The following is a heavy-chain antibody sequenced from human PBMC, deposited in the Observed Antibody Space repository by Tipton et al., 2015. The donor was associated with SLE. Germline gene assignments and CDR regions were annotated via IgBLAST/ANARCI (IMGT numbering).Heavy chain of an antibody. CDR2: IYSGGST. CDR1: GFTVSSNY. Sequence: SLRLSCAASGFTVSSNYMSWVRQAPGKGLEWVSVIYSGGSTDYADSVKGRFTISRDNSKNTVYLQMNSLRTDDTAVYYCAKESTQAVLLFDYWGQGSRVTVSS. CDR3: AKESTQAVLLFDY. J-gene: IGHJ4*02. D-gene: IGHD2/OR15-2a*01. V-gene: IGHV3-53*05.